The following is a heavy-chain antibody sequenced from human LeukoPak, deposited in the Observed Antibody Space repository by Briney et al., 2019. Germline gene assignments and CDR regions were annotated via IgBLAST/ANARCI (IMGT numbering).Heavy chain of an antibody. CDR3: ARGRGFTYYDSSGYRSHDAFDI. CDR1: GGSFSGYY. CDR2: INHSGST. V-gene: IGHV4-34*01. Sequence: PSETLSLTCAVYGGSFSGYYWSWIRQPPGKGLEWIGEINHSGSTNYNPSLKSRVTILVDTSKNQFSLKLSSVTAADTAVYYCARGRGFTYYDSSGYRSHDAFDIWGQGTMVTVSS. J-gene: IGHJ3*02. D-gene: IGHD3-22*01.